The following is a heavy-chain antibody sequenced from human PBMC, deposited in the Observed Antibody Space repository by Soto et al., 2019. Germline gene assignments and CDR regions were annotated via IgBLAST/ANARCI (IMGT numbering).Heavy chain of an antibody. CDR1: GFTFSRYT. CDR3: ARDKSGTYSIDS. D-gene: IGHD1-26*01. J-gene: IGHJ4*02. Sequence: EVQVVESGGGSVQPGGSLRLSCAASGFTFSRYTMNWVRQAPGKGLEWLSYISGGGGTMSYADSVKGRVTISRDNAKNSLDLEMDSLRAEDTAVYYCARDKSGTYSIDSWGQGTLVTVSS. CDR2: ISGGGGTM. V-gene: IGHV3-48*04.